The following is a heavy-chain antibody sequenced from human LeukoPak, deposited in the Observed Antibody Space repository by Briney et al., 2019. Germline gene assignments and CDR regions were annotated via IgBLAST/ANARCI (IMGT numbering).Heavy chain of an antibody. CDR1: GYTFTGYY. CDR2: INPSGGST. CDR3: ARDDYDFWSGYYTKRSGFDY. V-gene: IGHV1-46*01. D-gene: IGHD3-3*01. Sequence: GASVKVSCKASGYTFTGYYMHWVRQAPGQGLEWMGIINPSGGSTSYAQKFQGRVTMTRDMSTSTVYMELSSLRSEDTAVYYCARDDYDFWSGYYTKRSGFDYWGQGTLVTVSS. J-gene: IGHJ4*02.